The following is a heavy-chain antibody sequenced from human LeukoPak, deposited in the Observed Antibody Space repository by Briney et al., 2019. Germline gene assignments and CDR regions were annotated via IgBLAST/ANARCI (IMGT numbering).Heavy chain of an antibody. Sequence: ASVKVSCKVSGYTLTELSMHWVRQAPGKGLEWMGGFDPEDGETIYAQKLQGRVTMTEDTSTDTAYMDLSSLRSEDTAVYYWATIAAAGIVGHDAFDIWGQRTMVTVSS. CDR3: ATIAAAGIVGHDAFDI. D-gene: IGHD6-13*01. J-gene: IGHJ3*02. V-gene: IGHV1-24*01. CDR2: FDPEDGET. CDR1: GYTLTELS.